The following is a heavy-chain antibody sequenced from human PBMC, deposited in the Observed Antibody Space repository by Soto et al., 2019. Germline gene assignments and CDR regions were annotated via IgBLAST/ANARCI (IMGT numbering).Heavy chain of an antibody. CDR3: ARLGLWGISDY. Sequence: QVQLVQSGAEVKKPGASVKVSCKASGYTFTSYGISWVRQAPGQGLEWMGWISAYNGNTNYAQKLQGRVTITTDTSTRTEDIEMMSLRSDHTAVDYCARLGLWGISDYWGQGTQVTVSS. V-gene: IGHV1-18*01. J-gene: IGHJ4*02. D-gene: IGHD5-18*01. CDR1: GYTFTSYG. CDR2: ISAYNGNT.